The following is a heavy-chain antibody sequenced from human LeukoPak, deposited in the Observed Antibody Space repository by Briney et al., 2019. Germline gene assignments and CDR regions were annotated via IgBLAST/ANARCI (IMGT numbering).Heavy chain of an antibody. CDR3: AREGVAAAGKLDY. J-gene: IGHJ4*02. CDR2: IYYSGST. D-gene: IGHD6-13*01. Sequence: SETLSLTCTVSGGSIGSYYWSWIRQPPGKGLEWIGYIYYSGSTNYNPSLKSRVTISLDASKNQFSMNLISVTAADTAVYYCAREGVAAAGKLDYWGQGTLVTVPS. CDR1: GGSIGSYY. V-gene: IGHV4-59*01.